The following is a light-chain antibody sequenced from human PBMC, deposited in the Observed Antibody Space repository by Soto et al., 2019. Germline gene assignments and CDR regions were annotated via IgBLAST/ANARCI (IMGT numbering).Light chain of an antibody. J-gene: IGKJ2*01. CDR3: QQFSASPYT. CDR1: QSISKTY. V-gene: IGKV3-20*01. Sequence: EIMSTQSPDILSLSPGERATLSCRASQSISKTYVAWYQQRPGQAPKLLISGASGWAIGIPDRFNAGGSGTDFSLTINNIDPEDSAIYYCQQFSASPYTFGQGTRLDI. CDR2: GAS.